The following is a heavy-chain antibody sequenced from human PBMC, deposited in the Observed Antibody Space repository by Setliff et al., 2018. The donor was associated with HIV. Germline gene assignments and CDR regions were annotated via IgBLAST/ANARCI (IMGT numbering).Heavy chain of an antibody. V-gene: IGHV4-39*01. CDR1: GGSISNSRYY. D-gene: IGHD3-22*01. Sequence: SAPLSLTCTVSGGSISNSRYYWSWIRQPPGKGLEWIGSIYYSGSTYYNPSLKSRVTISVDTSKNQFSLKLSSVTAADAAVYYCASRVYYYDSSGYLREEGFDPWGQGTLVTVSS. CDR2: IYYSGST. CDR3: ASRVYYYDSSGYLREEGFDP. J-gene: IGHJ5*02.